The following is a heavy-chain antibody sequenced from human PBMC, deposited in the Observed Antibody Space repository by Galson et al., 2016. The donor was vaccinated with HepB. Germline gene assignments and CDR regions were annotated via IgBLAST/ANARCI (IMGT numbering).Heavy chain of an antibody. CDR1: GFAFSGQA. Sequence: SLRLSCAASGFAFSGQAMHWVRQAPGKGLEWVAVISYDGTYQLYADSVRGRFTISRDNFNNTLYLQMNSLRTEDTAVYYCARELSLVPGKGGHFDLWGQGTLVTVSS. D-gene: IGHD6-19*01. CDR3: ARELSLVPGKGGHFDL. V-gene: IGHV3-30*04. CDR2: ISYDGTYQ. J-gene: IGHJ5*02.